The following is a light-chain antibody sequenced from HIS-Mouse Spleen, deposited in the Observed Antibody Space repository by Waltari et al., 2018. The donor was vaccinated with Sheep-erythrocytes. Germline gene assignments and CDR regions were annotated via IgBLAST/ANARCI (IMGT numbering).Light chain of an antibody. J-gene: IGLJ3*02. Sequence: QSALTQPASVSGSPGQSITISCTGTSSDVGSYNLVSWYQQHPGKAPKPMIYEGSKRPSGVSNRFSGSKPGNTASLTISGLQAEDEADYYCCSYAGSSTPWVFGGGTKLTVL. V-gene: IGLV2-23*01. CDR2: EGS. CDR3: CSYAGSSTPWV. CDR1: SSDVGSYNL.